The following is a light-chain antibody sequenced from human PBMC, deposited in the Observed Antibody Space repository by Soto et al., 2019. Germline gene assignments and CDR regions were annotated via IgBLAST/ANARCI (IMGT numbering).Light chain of an antibody. J-gene: IGKJ5*01. CDR3: QQRSNWPPIT. CDR2: DAS. Sequence: EIVLTQSPATLSLSPGERATLSCRASQSISTYLAWYQQKPGQAPRLLIYDASNRATGIPARFSGSGSGTDFTLTISSLEPEDFVVYYCQQRSNWPPITFGQGTRLEIE. V-gene: IGKV3-11*01. CDR1: QSISTY.